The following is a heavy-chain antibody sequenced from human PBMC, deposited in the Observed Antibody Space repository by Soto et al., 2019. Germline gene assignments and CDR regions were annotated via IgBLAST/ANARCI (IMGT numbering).Heavy chain of an antibody. Sequence: SVKVSCKASGGTFSSYAISWVRQAPGQGLEWMGGIIPIFGTANYAQNFQGRVTITADESTGTAYMALSSLRSEDTAVYSCARWYSDSGYRYSYYGYGMGVRGPGTTGTVSS. V-gene: IGHV1-69*13. CDR3: ARWYSDSGYRYSYYGYGMGV. J-gene: IGHJ6*02. CDR1: GGTFSSYA. D-gene: IGHD5-12*01. CDR2: IIPIFGTA.